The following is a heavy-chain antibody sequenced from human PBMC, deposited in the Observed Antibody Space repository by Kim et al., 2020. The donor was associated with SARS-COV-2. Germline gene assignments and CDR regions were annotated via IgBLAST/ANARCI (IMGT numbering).Heavy chain of an antibody. V-gene: IGHV3-23*01. J-gene: IGHJ4*02. D-gene: IGHD3-10*01. Sequence: SVKGRFTISRDNSKNTVVLQMNSLRDEDTAVYYCAKGSYSGSGSSFGERYWGQGTLVTVSS. CDR3: AKGSYSGSGSSFGERY.